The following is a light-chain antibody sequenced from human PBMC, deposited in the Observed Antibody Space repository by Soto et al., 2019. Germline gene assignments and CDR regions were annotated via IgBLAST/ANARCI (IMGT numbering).Light chain of an antibody. Sequence: AIRMTQSPSSLSASTGDRVTITCRASQGISSYLAWYQQKPGKAPKLLIYSASTLQSGVPSRFSGSGSGTEFTLTISSLQPDDFATYYCQQYNSYWVTFGGGTKVDIK. J-gene: IGKJ4*01. CDR1: QGISSY. CDR2: SAS. V-gene: IGKV1-8*01. CDR3: QQYNSYWVT.